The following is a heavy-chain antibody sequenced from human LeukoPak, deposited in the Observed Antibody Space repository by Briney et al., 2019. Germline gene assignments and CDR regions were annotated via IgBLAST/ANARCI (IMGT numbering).Heavy chain of an antibody. CDR2: IYYSGST. D-gene: IGHD4-23*01. CDR3: ARKDYGGFPFDY. J-gene: IGHJ4*02. Sequence: SETLSLTCTVSGGSISSYYWGWIRQPPGKGLEWIGSIYYSGSTYYNPSLKSRVTISVDTSKNQFSLKLSSVTAADTAVYYCARKDYGGFPFDYWGQGTLVTVSS. CDR1: GGSISSYY. V-gene: IGHV4-39*07.